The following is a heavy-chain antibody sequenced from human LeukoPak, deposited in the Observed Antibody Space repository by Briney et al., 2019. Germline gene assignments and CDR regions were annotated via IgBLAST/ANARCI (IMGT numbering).Heavy chain of an antibody. CDR1: GGSISSSNW. J-gene: IGHJ4*02. Sequence: SETLSLTCAVSGGSISSSNWWSWVRQPPGKGLEWIGEIYHSGSTNYNPSLKSRVTISVDKSKNQFSLKLSSVTAADTAVYYCPRLYCSGGSCPFDYWGQGTLVTVSS. CDR2: IYHSGST. D-gene: IGHD2-15*01. V-gene: IGHV4-4*02. CDR3: PRLYCSGGSCPFDY.